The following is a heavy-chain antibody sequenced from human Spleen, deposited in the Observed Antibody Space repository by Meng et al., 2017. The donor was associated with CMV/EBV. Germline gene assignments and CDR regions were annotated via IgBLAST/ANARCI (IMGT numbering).Heavy chain of an antibody. Sequence: RHRQESGSGRVKPSQTLSPTCAVSGGSISSGGYSWSWIRQPPGKGLEWIGYIYHSGSTYYNPSLKSRVTISVDRSKNQFSLKLSSVTAADTAVYYCARGGYYDSSGAPRFDYWGQGTLVTVSS. CDR3: ARGGYYDSSGAPRFDY. D-gene: IGHD3-22*01. V-gene: IGHV4-30-2*01. CDR1: GGSISSGGYS. CDR2: IYHSGST. J-gene: IGHJ4*02.